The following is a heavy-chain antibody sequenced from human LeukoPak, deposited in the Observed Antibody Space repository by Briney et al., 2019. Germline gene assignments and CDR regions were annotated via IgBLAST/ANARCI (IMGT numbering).Heavy chain of an antibody. D-gene: IGHD3-3*01. J-gene: IGHJ4*02. CDR3: ACADRDAYDQFDY. CDR1: GFTFSTYG. V-gene: IGHV3-21*01. Sequence: GGSLRLSCAASGFTFSTYGMTWVRQAPGKGLEWVSAISSGGTYKYYSDSVKGRFTISRDYARNSLDLQMNSLRPEDTAIYYCACADRDAYDQFDYWGQGTLVTVSS. CDR2: ISSGGTYK.